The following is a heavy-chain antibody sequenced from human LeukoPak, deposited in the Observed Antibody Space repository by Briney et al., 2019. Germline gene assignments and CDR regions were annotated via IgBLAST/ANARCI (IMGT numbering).Heavy chain of an antibody. CDR1: GGSISSSSYY. Sequence: SETLSLTCTVSGGSISSSSYYWGWIRQPPGKGLEWIGSIYYSGSTYYNPSLKSRVTISVDTSKNQFSLKLSSVTAADTAVYYCARHLRRTGTTLDRGQGTLVTVSS. CDR2: IYYSGST. CDR3: ARHLRRTGTTLD. J-gene: IGHJ4*02. V-gene: IGHV4-39*01. D-gene: IGHD1-7*01.